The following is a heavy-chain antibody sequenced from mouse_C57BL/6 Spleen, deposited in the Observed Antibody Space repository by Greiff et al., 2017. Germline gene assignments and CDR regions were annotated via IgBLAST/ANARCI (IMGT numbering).Heavy chain of an antibody. D-gene: IGHD2-4*01. J-gene: IGHJ1*03. V-gene: IGHV2-6-1*01. CDR3: ARQLYDDDGYFDV. CDR1: GFSFTSYG. CDR2: IWSDGST. Sequence: QVQLKESGPGLVAPSPSLSISCTVSGFSFTSYGVHWVRQPPGKGLEWLVVIWSDGSTTYNSALNSRLSISKDNSKSQVFLKMNSLQTDDTAMYYCARQLYDDDGYFDVWGTGTTVTVSS.